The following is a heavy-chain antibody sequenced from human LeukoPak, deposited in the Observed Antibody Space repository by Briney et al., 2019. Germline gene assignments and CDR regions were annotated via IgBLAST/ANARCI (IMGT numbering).Heavy chain of an antibody. J-gene: IGHJ4*02. CDR3: AKDPITMIEAYYFDY. V-gene: IGHV3-30*18. Sequence: GGSLRLSCTPSGFTFSSHAMSWVRQAPGKGLEWVAVISYDGSNKYYADSVKGRFTISRDNSKNTLYLQMNSLRAEDTAVYYCAKDPITMIEAYYFDYWGQGTLVTVSS. CDR2: ISYDGSNK. CDR1: GFTFSSHA. D-gene: IGHD3-22*01.